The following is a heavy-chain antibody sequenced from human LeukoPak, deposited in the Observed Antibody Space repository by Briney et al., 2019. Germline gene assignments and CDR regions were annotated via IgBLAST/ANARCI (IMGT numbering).Heavy chain of an antibody. CDR2: TYHSGTS. V-gene: IGHV4-38-2*01. D-gene: IGHD4-23*01. CDR3: ARKYGSNAGYFDY. CDR1: GYSISSGYY. Sequence: SETLSLTCAVSGYSISSGYYWGWVRQSPGKGLEWIGNTYHSGTSYYNPSLKSRVTISVDTSKNQFSLTLSSVTAADPALYYCARKYGSNAGYFDYWGQGALVTVSS. J-gene: IGHJ4*02.